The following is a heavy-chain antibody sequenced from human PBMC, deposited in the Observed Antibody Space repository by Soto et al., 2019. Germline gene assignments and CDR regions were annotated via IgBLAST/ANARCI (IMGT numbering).Heavy chain of an antibody. Sequence: QVQLVQSGAEVKKPGASVKVSCKASGYTFTGYYMHWVRQAPGQGLEWMGWINPNSGGTNYAQKFQGWVTMTRDTSISTAYMELSRLRCDDTAVYYCAREGYDFWSGQSHYYYYGMDVWGQGTTVTVSS. CDR3: AREGYDFWSGQSHYYYYGMDV. CDR1: GYTFTGYY. CDR2: INPNSGGT. D-gene: IGHD3-3*01. J-gene: IGHJ6*02. V-gene: IGHV1-2*04.